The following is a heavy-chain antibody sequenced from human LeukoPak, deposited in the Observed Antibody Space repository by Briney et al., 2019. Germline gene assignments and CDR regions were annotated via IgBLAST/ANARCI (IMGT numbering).Heavy chain of an antibody. J-gene: IGHJ4*02. V-gene: IGHV1-18*01. D-gene: IGHD6-19*01. CDR2: ISPFNANT. CDR3: AREKGIAVTAPIDY. CDR1: GYTFSSYD. Sequence: ASVKVSCKASGYTFSSYDVSWLRQAPGQGLEWMGWISPFNANTNYAQKFQGRLTMTTDTSTSTAYMELRSLRSDDTAVYYCAREKGIAVTAPIDYWGQGTLVTVPS.